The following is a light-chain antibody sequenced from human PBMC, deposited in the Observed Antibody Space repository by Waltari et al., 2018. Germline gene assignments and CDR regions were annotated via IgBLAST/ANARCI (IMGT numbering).Light chain of an antibody. J-gene: IGLJ3*02. CDR1: SSDVGGYNY. CDR3: NSYAGSNNLGV. V-gene: IGLV2-8*01. Sequence: QSALTQPPSASGSPGQSVTISCTGTSSDVGGYNYVSWYQQPPGKAPKLLIYGVDKRPAGVPARFSGSKSGNTASLTVSGLQAEDEADYYCNSYAGSNNLGVFGGGTKLTVL. CDR2: GVD.